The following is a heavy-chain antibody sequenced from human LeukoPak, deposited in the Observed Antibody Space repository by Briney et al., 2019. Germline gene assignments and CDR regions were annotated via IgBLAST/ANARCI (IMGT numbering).Heavy chain of an antibody. V-gene: IGHV3-20*04. D-gene: IGHD6-13*01. J-gene: IGHJ4*02. CDR2: INWNGGST. Sequence: GGSLGLSCAASGFTFDDYGMSWVRQAPGKGLEWVSGINWNGGSTGYADSVKGRFTISRDNAKNSLYLQMNSLRAEDTALYYCARAKYSSSWYGPVDYWGQGTLVTVSS. CDR3: ARAKYSSSWYGPVDY. CDR1: GFTFDDYG.